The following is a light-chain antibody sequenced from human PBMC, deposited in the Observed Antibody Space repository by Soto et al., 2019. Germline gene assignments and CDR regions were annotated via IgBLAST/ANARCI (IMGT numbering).Light chain of an antibody. J-gene: IGLJ1*01. Sequence: QSVLTQPPSASGTPGQRVTISCSGSSSNIGSNYVYWYQQLPGTAPKLLIYSNNQRPSGVPDRFSGSKSGTSASLAISGLRSKDEADYYCAAWDDSLSGLYVFGTGTKLTVL. CDR2: SNN. CDR1: SSNIGSNY. V-gene: IGLV1-47*02. CDR3: AAWDDSLSGLYV.